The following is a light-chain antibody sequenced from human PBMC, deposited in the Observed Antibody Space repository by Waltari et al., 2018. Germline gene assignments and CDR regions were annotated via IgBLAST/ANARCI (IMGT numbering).Light chain of an antibody. V-gene: IGLV2-14*01. CDR2: DVS. CDR3: SSYTSSSTHFSYV. J-gene: IGLJ1*01. Sequence: QSALTQPASVSGSPGQSITISCTGTSSDVGGYNYVSWYQQHPGKAPKLMIYDVSKRPSGVSNRFSVSKSGNTASLTISVLQAEDEADYYCSSYTSSSTHFSYVFGTGTKVTVL. CDR1: SSDVGGYNY.